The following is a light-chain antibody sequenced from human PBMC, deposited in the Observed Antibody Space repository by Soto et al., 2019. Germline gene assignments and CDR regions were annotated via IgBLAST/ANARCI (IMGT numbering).Light chain of an antibody. CDR1: QSVSSSY. J-gene: IGKJ1*01. CDR3: QQYGSSPT. Sequence: EIVLTQSPGTLSLSPGERATLSCRSSQSVSSSYLAWYQHKPGQAPRLLIYDVSNRATGIPDRFSGSGSGTDFTLTISRLEPEDFTVYYCQQYGSSPTFGQGTKVEIK. V-gene: IGKV3-20*01. CDR2: DVS.